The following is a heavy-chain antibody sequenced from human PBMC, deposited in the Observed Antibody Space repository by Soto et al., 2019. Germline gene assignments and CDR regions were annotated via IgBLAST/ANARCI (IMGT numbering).Heavy chain of an antibody. Sequence: QVQLVQSGAEVKKPGASVTVSCKTSGYPLTDFYIHWVRQAPGQGLEWMAWINPHTGDTNTALKFQGRVTMTGDTSINTAFMELTRLSSDDTDVYYCAREGGAAPGARREWYLDLWGRGTLVSVSS. CDR3: AREGGAAPGARREWYLDL. CDR2: INPHTGDT. J-gene: IGHJ2*01. V-gene: IGHV1-2*02. CDR1: GYPLTDFY. D-gene: IGHD6-25*01.